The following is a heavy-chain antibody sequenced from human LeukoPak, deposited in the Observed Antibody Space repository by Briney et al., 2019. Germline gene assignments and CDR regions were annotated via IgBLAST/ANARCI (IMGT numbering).Heavy chain of an antibody. CDR1: GYTFISYG. CDR2: ISTYSDYT. V-gene: IGHV1-18*01. Sequence: ASVKVSRKASGYTFISYGITWVRQAPGQGLEWMGWISTYSDYTNYAQMFQGRVTMATDTSTNTAYMELRSLRSDDTAVYYCARGLLLEAFSDYWGQGTLVTVSS. J-gene: IGHJ4*02. CDR3: ARGLLLEAFSDY. D-gene: IGHD3-22*01.